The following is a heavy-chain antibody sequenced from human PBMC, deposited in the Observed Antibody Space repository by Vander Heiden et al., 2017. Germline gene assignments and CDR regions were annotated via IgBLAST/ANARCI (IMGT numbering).Heavy chain of an antibody. V-gene: IGHV3-53*01. D-gene: IGHD2-8*01. CDR3: ARENCTNGGFYGPGAFDI. J-gene: IGHJ3*02. CDR1: GFTVSSNY. Sequence: EVQLVESGGGLIQPGESLRLSCAASGFTVSSNYMSWVRQAPGKGLEWVSVIYSGGSTYYADSVKGRVTISRDNSKNTLYLQMNSLRAEDTAVYYCARENCTNGGFYGPGAFDIWGQGTLVAVSS. CDR2: IYSGGST.